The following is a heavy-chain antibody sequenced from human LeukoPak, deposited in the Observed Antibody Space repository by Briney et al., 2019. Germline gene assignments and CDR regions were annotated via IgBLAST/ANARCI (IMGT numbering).Heavy chain of an antibody. D-gene: IGHD1-7*01. CDR2: ISSSGSTI. CDR1: GFTLTSYG. Sequence: PGMSLRLSCAASGFTLTSYGIHWVRQAPGKGLEWVSYISSSGSTIYYADSVKGRFTISRDNAKNSLYLQMNSLRAEDTAVYYCAREVELLVVDYWGQGTLVTVSS. CDR3: AREVELLVVDY. J-gene: IGHJ4*02. V-gene: IGHV3-48*04.